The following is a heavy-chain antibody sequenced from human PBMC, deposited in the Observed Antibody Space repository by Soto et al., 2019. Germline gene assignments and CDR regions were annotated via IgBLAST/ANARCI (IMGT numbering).Heavy chain of an antibody. J-gene: IGHJ1*01. CDR1: GFTFSSYA. V-gene: IGHV3-23*01. Sequence: GGSLRLSCAASGFTFSSYAMSWVRQAPGKGLEWVSAISGSGGSTYYADSVKGRFTISRDNSKNTLYLQMNSLRAEDTAVYYCAKETIYDYIWDKYGEYFQHWGQGTLVTVSS. CDR3: AKETIYDYIWDKYGEYFQH. CDR2: ISGSGGST. D-gene: IGHD3-16*01.